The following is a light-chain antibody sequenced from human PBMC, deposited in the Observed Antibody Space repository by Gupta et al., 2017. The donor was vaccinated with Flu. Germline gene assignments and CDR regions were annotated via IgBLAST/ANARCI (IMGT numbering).Light chain of an antibody. J-gene: IGKJ1*01. CDR2: QVS. Sequence: ISCRSSQSLVYSDGNSYLHWFQQRPGQSPRRLIYQVSHRESGVPDRFSGSGSGTDFTLKISRVEAEDVGVYYCMQGSRWPWAFGQGTKVEIK. CDR1: QSLVYSDGNSY. CDR3: MQGSRWPWA. V-gene: IGKV2-30*01.